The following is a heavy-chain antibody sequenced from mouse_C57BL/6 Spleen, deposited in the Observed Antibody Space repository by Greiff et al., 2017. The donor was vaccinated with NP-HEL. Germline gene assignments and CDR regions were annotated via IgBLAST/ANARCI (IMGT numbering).Heavy chain of an antibody. CDR2: IDPNSGGT. Sequence: QVQLQQPGAELLKPGASVELSCKASGYTFTSYWMHGVKQRPGRGLEWIGRIDPNSGGTKYNEKFKSKATLTVDKPSSTAYMQLSSLTSEDSAVYYCAREWSNYRYYFDYWCQGTTLTVSS. CDR3: AREWSNYRYYFDY. CDR1: GYTFTSYW. D-gene: IGHD2-5*01. V-gene: IGHV1-72*01. J-gene: IGHJ2*01.